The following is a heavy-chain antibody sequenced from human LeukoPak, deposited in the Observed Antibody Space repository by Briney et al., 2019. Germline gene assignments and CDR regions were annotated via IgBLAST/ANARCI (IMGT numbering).Heavy chain of an antibody. J-gene: IGHJ4*02. CDR1: GDSISSTTYY. V-gene: IGHV4-39*01. D-gene: IGHD2-15*01. CDR2: IYYTGRT. CDR3: ATQAAGGPLDY. Sequence: PSETLSLTCTVSGDSISSTTYYWAWIRQPPGKGLEWIGSIYYTGRTHYIPSLKSRVTISLDTPKNQFSLNLSSVTAADTAVYYCATQAAGGPLDYWGQGTLVTVSS.